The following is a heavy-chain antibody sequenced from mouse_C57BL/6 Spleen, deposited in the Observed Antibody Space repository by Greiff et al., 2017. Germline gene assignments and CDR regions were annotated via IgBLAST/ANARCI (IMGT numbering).Heavy chain of an antibody. CDR3: ARRGYFDV. J-gene: IGHJ1*03. Sequence: EVKLVESGGGLVKPGGSLKLSCAASGFTFSSYTMSWVRQTPEKRLEWVATISGGGGNTYYPDSVKGRFTTSRDKAKNTLYLQMSSLRSEDTALYYCARRGYFDVWGTGTTVTVSS. V-gene: IGHV5-9*01. CDR2: ISGGGGNT. CDR1: GFTFSSYT.